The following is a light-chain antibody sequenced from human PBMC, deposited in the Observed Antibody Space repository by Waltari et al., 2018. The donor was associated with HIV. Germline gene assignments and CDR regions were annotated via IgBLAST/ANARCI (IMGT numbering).Light chain of an antibody. CDR2: EVS. CDR1: RSDVGAFDF. V-gene: IGLV2-14*01. Sequence: QSALTHPASVSGSPGQSFTVSCPGTRSDVGAFDFFSWYQQTPGTAPKLVIYEVSYRPSGISNRFSGSKSGNTASLTISGLQTEDEADYYCSSFTTSNYLLFGGGTKVTVL. CDR3: SSFTTSNYLL. J-gene: IGLJ2*01.